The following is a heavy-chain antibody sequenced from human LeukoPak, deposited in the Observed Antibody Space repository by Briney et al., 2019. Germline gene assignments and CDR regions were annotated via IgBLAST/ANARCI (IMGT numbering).Heavy chain of an antibody. J-gene: IGHJ4*02. CDR2: IGTAGDT. V-gene: IGHV3-13*01. CDR1: GFTFSDYD. CDR3: ARVAKERVGGVYYFDY. Sequence: GGSLRLSCAASGFTFSDYDMHWVRQAPGKGLEWVSSIGTAGDTYYTGSVKGRFTISRENAKNSLYLQMNSLRAGDTAVYYCARVAKERVGGVYYFDYWGQGTLVTVSS. D-gene: IGHD1-1*01.